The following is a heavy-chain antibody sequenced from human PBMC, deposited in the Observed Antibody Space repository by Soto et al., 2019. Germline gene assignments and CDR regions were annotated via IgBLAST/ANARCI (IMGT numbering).Heavy chain of an antibody. CDR3: ARDIVVVPAAALYYYYGMDV. D-gene: IGHD2-2*01. J-gene: IGHJ6*02. CDR1: GFTFSSYS. CDR2: ISSSSSYI. Sequence: GGSLRLSCAASGFTFSSYSMNWVRQAPGKGLEWVSSISSSSSYIYYADPVKGRFTISRDNAKNSLYLQMNSLRAEDTAVYYCARDIVVVPAAALYYYYGMDVWGQGTTVTVSS. V-gene: IGHV3-21*01.